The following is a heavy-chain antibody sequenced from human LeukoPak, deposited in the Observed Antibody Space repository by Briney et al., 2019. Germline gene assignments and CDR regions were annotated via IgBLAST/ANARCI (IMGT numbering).Heavy chain of an antibody. D-gene: IGHD1-26*01. CDR3: ARDYLVGANVEYYFDY. CDR2: IWFDGSNK. J-gene: IGHJ4*02. V-gene: IGHV3-33*08. CDR1: GFTFSSYA. Sequence: GGSLRLSCAASGFTFSSYAMNWVRQAPGKGLEWVAVIWFDGSNKYYGDSVKGRFTISRDNSKNTLYLQMNSLRAEDAAVYYCARDYLVGANVEYYFDYWGQGTLVTVSS.